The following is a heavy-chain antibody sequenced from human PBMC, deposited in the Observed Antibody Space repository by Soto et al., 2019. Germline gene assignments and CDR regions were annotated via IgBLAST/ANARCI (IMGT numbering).Heavy chain of an antibody. CDR1: GFTFSSYA. CDR2: ISGSGGST. V-gene: IGHV3-23*01. D-gene: IGHD6-19*01. Sequence: PGGSLRLSCAASGFTFSSYAMSWVRQAPGKGLEWVSAISGSGGSTYYADSVKGRFTISRDNSKNTLYLQMNSLRAEDTAVYYCAKFRAVAGTHMGYFDYWGQGTLVTVSS. J-gene: IGHJ4*02. CDR3: AKFRAVAGTHMGYFDY.